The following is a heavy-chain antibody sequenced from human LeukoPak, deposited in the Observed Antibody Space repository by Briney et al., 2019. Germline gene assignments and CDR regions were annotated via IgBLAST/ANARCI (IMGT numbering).Heavy chain of an antibody. CDR3: ARYHWNDVAY. Sequence: GGSLRLSCAASGFTFSGYWMNWLRQAPGKGLEWVANIKEDGSEKYYVDSVRGRFTISRDNAKNSLYLQMNSLRAEDSAVYYCARYHWNDVAYWGQGTLVTVSS. CDR1: GFTFSGYW. D-gene: IGHD1-1*01. CDR2: IKEDGSEK. J-gene: IGHJ4*02. V-gene: IGHV3-7*01.